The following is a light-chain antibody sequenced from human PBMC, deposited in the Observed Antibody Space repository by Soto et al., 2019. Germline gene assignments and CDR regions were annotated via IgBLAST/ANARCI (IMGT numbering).Light chain of an antibody. V-gene: IGKV3-15*01. CDR2: GAS. CDR1: QSVSSN. CDR3: QQYWSSPRT. J-gene: IGKJ5*01. Sequence: EIVMTQSPSTLSVSLGERATLSCRASQSVSSNLAWYQQKPGQAPKLLIYGASTMATGIPARFSGSGSGTDFTLTISRLEPEDFAVYYCQQYWSSPRTFGQGTQVEIK.